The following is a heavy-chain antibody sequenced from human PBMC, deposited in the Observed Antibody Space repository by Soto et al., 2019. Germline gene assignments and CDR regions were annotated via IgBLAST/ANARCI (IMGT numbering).Heavy chain of an antibody. CDR1: GFTFSSYS. CDR2: ISSSSSTI. CDR3: ASPGYSSSWEYFQY. V-gene: IGHV3-48*02. D-gene: IGHD6-13*01. J-gene: IGHJ1*01. Sequence: RLSCAASGFTFSSYSMNWVRQAPGKGLEWVSYISSSSSTIYYADSVKGRFTISRDNAKNSLYLQMNSLRDEDTAVYYCASPGYSSSWEYFQYWGQGTLVTVSS.